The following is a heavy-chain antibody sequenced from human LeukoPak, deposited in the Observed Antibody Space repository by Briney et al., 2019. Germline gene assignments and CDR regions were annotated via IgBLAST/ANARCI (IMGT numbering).Heavy chain of an antibody. Sequence: GGSLRLSCAASGFTVSSNYMSWVRQAPGKGLEWVSVIYSGGSTYYADSVKGRFTISRDNSKNTLYLQMNSLRAEDTAVYYCAKSPGYSSSWHYYYYGMDVWGQGTTVTVSS. J-gene: IGHJ6*02. CDR1: GFTVSSNY. CDR3: AKSPGYSSSWHYYYYGMDV. V-gene: IGHV3-66*01. CDR2: IYSGGST. D-gene: IGHD6-13*01.